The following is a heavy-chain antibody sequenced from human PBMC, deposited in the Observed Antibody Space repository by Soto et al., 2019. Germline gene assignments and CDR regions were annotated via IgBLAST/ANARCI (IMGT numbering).Heavy chain of an antibody. CDR1: GGSFSGYY. CDR3: ARSTPLVLDAFDI. D-gene: IGHD3-3*02. CDR2: INHSGST. V-gene: IGHV4-34*01. J-gene: IGHJ3*02. Sequence: PSETLSLTCAVYGGSFSGYYWTWIRQPPGKGLEWIGEINHSGSTNYNPSLKSRVTISVDTSTNQFSLKLSSVTAADTAVYYWARSTPLVLDAFDIWGQGTMVTVSS.